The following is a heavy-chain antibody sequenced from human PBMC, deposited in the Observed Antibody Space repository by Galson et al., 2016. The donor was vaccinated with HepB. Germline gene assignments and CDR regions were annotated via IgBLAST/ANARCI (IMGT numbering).Heavy chain of an antibody. V-gene: IGHV3-7*01. J-gene: IGHJ5*02. D-gene: IGHD2-21*01. Sequence: SLRLSCATSGFTFSTYWMSWIRLAPGKGLERVANINEDGSEKRYVDSVKGRFSVSRDTAKNSVYLQMNNLRAEDTAVYYCARDWNCGGACYPFDNWGQGTLVTVPP. CDR2: INEDGSEK. CDR1: GFTFSTYW. CDR3: ARDWNCGGACYPFDN.